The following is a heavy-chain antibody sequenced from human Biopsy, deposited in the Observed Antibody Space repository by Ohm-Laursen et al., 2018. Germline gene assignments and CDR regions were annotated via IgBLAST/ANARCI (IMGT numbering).Heavy chain of an antibody. Sequence: SDTLSLTCSVSGDSVSNNFWTWIRQPPGKTLEWIAYKFYRGTTTYNPSLKGRVIVSVDPPKSQISLKLTSVTASDTAIYYCARLTRRGNIIFFDCWGQGTRVTVSS. CDR3: ARLTRRGNIIFFDC. D-gene: IGHD1-26*01. V-gene: IGHV4-59*08. J-gene: IGHJ4*02. CDR2: KFYRGTT. CDR1: GDSVSNNF.